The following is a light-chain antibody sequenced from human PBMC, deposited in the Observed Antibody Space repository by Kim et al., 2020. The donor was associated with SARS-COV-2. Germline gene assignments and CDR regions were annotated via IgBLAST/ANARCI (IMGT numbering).Light chain of an antibody. CDR2: WAY. CDR3: QQYYDPPFT. CDR1: RSILYNSNNQNY. V-gene: IGKV4-1*01. Sequence: RATINCKSSRSILYNSNNQNYIAWYQQKPGQPPKRLIYWAYTRESGVSNRFSASGSGTDFTLTISSLQAEDVAVYYCQQYYDPPFTFGQGTKLEI. J-gene: IGKJ2*01.